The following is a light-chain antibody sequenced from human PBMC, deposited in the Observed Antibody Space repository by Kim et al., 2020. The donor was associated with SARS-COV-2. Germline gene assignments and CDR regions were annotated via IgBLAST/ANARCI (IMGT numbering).Light chain of an antibody. CDR3: QQYGSSPPYT. Sequence: EIVLTQSPGTLSVSPGERATLSCRASQSVSSNYLAWYQQKPGQAPRLLIHGASSRATGIPDRFSGSGSGTDFTLTISRLEPEDFAVYYCQQYGSSPPYTFGQGTKLEI. V-gene: IGKV3-20*01. CDR2: GAS. CDR1: QSVSSNY. J-gene: IGKJ2*01.